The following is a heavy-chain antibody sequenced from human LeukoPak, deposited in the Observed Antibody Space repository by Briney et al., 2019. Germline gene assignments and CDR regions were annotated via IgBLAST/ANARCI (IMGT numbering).Heavy chain of an antibody. CDR3: ASDYGGNYGY. CDR2: IYYGGST. V-gene: IGHV4-39*01. J-gene: IGHJ4*02. CDR1: GGSISSSSYY. Sequence: KPSETLSLTCTVSGGSISSSSYYWGWIRQPPGKGLEWIGSIYYGGSTYYNPSLKSRVTISVDTSKNQFSLKLSSVTAADTAVYYCASDYGGNYGYWGQGTLVTVSS. D-gene: IGHD4-23*01.